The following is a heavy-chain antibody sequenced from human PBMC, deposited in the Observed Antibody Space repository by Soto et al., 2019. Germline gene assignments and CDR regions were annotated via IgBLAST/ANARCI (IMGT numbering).Heavy chain of an antibody. CDR3: ACVQAVVGGVVGNTGMDV. Sequence: KASSKDPRETYNSYARNWVQHSTRQGLECMGWMKPNSGNTGYSQKFRGRGSMTRNTSLSTAYMELSSLRFEDTAVYYCACVQAVVGGVVGNTGMDVRLQGSTVTVSS. V-gene: IGHV1-8*01. CDR2: MKPNSGNT. J-gene: IGHJ6*02. CDR1: RETYNSYA. D-gene: IGHD3-16*02.